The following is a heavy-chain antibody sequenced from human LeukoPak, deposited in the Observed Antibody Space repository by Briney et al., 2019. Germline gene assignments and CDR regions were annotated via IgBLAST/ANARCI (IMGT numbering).Heavy chain of an antibody. D-gene: IGHD6-13*01. J-gene: IGHJ3*02. CDR3: AGEIAAGPSEVDAFDI. Sequence: GGSLRLSCAASGFTLRNYNMDWVRQAPGKGLEWLSFISGNSRTIYYADSVKGRFTISRDNGKNSLYLQMNSLRAEDTAVYYCAGEIAAGPSEVDAFDIWGQGTMVTVSS. CDR1: GFTLRNYN. CDR2: ISGNSRTI. V-gene: IGHV3-48*01.